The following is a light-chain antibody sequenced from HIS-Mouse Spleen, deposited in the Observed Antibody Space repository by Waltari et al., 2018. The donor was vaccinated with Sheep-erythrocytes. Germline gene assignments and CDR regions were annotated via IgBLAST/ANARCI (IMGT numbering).Light chain of an antibody. CDR3: CSYAGSYNHV. V-gene: IGLV2-11*01. CDR2: GVS. J-gene: IGLJ1*01. Sequence: QSALTQPRSVSASPGQPVTISCTVTSSDVGVYNYVPWDQQHPGKAPKLIIYGVSKRPSGVPDRFSGSKSGNTASLTISGLQAEDEADYYCCSYAGSYNHVFATGTKFNVL. CDR1: SSDVGVYNY.